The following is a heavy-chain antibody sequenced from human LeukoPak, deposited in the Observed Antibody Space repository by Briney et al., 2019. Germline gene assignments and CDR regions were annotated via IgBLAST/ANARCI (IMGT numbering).Heavy chain of an antibody. D-gene: IGHD5-24*01. V-gene: IGHV3-23*01. J-gene: IGHJ5*01. CDR2: ISGGGTNT. CDR1: GFTFSYYA. CDR3: AKDVGDGYNYDS. Sequence: GGSLRLSCAASGFTFSYYAMNWVRQAPGKGLDWVSAISGGGTNTYYADSVKGRFTVSRDNSKNTLYLQMNSLRAEDTALYYCAKDVGDGYNYDSWGQGTLVTVSS.